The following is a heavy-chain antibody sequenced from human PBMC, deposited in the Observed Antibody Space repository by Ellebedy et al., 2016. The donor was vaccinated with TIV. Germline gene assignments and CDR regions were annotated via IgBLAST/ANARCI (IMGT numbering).Heavy chain of an antibody. CDR1: VFSFSSSA. CDR2: IANDGRAS. Sequence: GGSLRLSCEASVFSFSSSAMSWVRQAPGKGLEHGAAIANDGRASYYADSVQGRFTISRDNSKNTLYLQMGSLRPEDMGVYYCARGVWRGYYYYMDVWGKGTTVTVSS. V-gene: IGHV3-64*02. J-gene: IGHJ6*03. D-gene: IGHD3-3*01. CDR3: ARGVWRGYYYYMDV.